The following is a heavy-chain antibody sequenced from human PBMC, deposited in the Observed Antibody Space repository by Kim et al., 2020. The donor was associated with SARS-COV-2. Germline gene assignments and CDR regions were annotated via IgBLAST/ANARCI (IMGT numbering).Heavy chain of an antibody. D-gene: IGHD3-10*01. V-gene: IGHV4-34*01. Sequence: SETLSLTCAVYGGSFSGYYWSWIRQPPGKGLEWIGEINHSGSTNYNPSLKSRGTISVDTSKNQFSLKLSSVTAADTAVYYCATLPGYYGSGSYYLDGFGYWGQGNLVTVSS. CDR1: GGSFSGYY. CDR3: ATLPGYYGSGSYYLDGFGY. J-gene: IGHJ4*02. CDR2: INHSGST.